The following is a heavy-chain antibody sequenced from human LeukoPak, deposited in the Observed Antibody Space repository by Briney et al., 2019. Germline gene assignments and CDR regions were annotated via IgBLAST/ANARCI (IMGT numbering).Heavy chain of an antibody. CDR2: IFHSGST. Sequence: SETLSLTCTVSGYSISSGFYWGWIRQPPGKGLEWIGSIFHSGSTYYNPSLKSRLSISVDTSKNQFSLKLSSVTAADTAVYYCARDVVAAAGTWDYWGQGTLVTVSS. J-gene: IGHJ4*02. V-gene: IGHV4-38-2*02. CDR3: ARDVVAAAGTWDY. CDR1: GYSISSGFY. D-gene: IGHD6-13*01.